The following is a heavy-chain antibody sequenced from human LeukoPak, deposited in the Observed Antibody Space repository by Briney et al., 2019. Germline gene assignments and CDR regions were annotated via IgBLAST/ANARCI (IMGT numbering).Heavy chain of an antibody. CDR2: IDYSGGSI. CDR1: GFTFSNYA. V-gene: IGHV3-23*01. CDR3: AKVPYSDYGSGRPPFMDV. Sequence: GGSLRLSCAASGFTFSNYAMTWVRQAPGKGLEWVSTIDYSGGSIYYADSVKGRFTISGDNSKNTLYMQMNSLRAEDTAIYYCAKVPYSDYGSGRPPFMDVWGQGTTVAVS. D-gene: IGHD3-10*01. J-gene: IGHJ6*02.